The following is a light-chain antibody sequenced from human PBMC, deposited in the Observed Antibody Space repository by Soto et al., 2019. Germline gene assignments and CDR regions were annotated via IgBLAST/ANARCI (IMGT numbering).Light chain of an antibody. CDR1: RSLSSTS. CDR2: DGS. J-gene: IGKJ1*01. CDR3: QQYGSSPRT. V-gene: IGKV3-20*01. Sequence: EIVLTQSPGTLSLSPGERAALSCRASRSLSSTSLAWYQQRPGQAPRLLIYDGSSRDTGIPDRFSGSGSGTDFTLTINRLEPDDFAVYYCQQYGSSPRTFGQGTKVEIK.